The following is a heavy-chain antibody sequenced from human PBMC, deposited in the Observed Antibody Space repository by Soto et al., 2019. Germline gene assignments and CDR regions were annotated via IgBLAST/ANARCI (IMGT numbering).Heavy chain of an antibody. CDR3: AKNRRMIVAVIDAFDN. CDR2: ISFDGKKK. CDR1: GFVFSDFG. J-gene: IGHJ3*02. D-gene: IGHD3-22*01. V-gene: IGHV3-30*18. Sequence: QVQLVESGGGVVQPGRSLRLSCVGSGFVFSDFGMNWVRQAPGKGLEWVAVISFDGKKKYYADSVKGRFSISRDNSKNTVSLQINSLGAEDTAVYYCAKNRRMIVAVIDAFDNWAKGQWSPSLQ.